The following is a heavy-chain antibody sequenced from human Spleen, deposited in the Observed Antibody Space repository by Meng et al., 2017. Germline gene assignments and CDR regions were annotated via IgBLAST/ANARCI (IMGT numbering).Heavy chain of an antibody. J-gene: IGHJ6*02. Sequence: GESLKISCAASGFTFSSYAMSWVRQAPGEGPEWVSAISGSGGSTYYADSVNGRFTISRDNYKNTLYLQMNSLRAEDTAVYFCARDVKKQDGSGTYYYYGMDVWGQGTTVTVSS. CDR3: ARDVKKQDGSGTYYYYGMDV. V-gene: IGHV3-23*01. CDR1: GFTFSSYA. D-gene: IGHD3-10*01. CDR2: ISGSGGST.